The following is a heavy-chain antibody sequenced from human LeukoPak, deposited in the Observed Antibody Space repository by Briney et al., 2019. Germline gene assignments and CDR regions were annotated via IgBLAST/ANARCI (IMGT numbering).Heavy chain of an antibody. Sequence: GGSLRLSCAASGFTFSSYAMHWVRQAPGKGLEWVAVISYDGSNKYYADSVKGRFTISRDNSKNTLYLQMNSLRAEDTDVYYCAKDRAGTRSFDAFDIWGQGTMVTVSS. CDR1: GFTFSSYA. J-gene: IGHJ3*02. CDR3: AKDRAGTRSFDAFDI. CDR2: ISYDGSNK. D-gene: IGHD1-1*01. V-gene: IGHV3-30-3*01.